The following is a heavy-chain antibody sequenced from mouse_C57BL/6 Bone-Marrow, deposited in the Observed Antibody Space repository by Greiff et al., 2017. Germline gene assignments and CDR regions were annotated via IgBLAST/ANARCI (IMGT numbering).Heavy chain of an antibody. CDR1: GYTFTSYW. CDR2: IHPNSGST. V-gene: IGHV1-64*01. CDR3: ARGGYYLLAWFAY. Sequence: QVQLKQPGAELVKPGASVKLSCKASGYTFTSYWMHWVKQRPGQGLEWIGMIHPNSGSTNYNEKFKSKATLTVDKSSSTAYMQLSSLTSEDSAVYYCARGGYYLLAWFAYWGQGTLVTVSA. J-gene: IGHJ3*01. D-gene: IGHD2-3*01.